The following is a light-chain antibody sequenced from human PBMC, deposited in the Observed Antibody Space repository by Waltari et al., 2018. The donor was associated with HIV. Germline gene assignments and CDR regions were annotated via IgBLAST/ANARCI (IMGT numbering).Light chain of an antibody. J-gene: IGLJ2*01. V-gene: IGLV3-21*02. Sequence: SYVLTQPPSVSVAPGQTARMTCGGNNIGSKKLNWYQQKPGQAPVLVVYDDRDRPSGIPERFSGSNFGNTATLTITRVEAGDEADYYCQVWESSTDDHQVVFGGGTKLTVL. CDR1: NIGSKK. CDR3: QVWESSTDDHQVV. CDR2: DDR.